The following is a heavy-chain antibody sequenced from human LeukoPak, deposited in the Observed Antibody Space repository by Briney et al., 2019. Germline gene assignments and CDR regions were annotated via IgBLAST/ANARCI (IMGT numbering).Heavy chain of an antibody. CDR2: ISSSGSTI. CDR1: GFTFSSYE. D-gene: IGHD3-9*01. J-gene: IGHJ4*02. V-gene: IGHV3-48*03. CDR3: ARYDILTGYPYYFDY. Sequence: GGSLRLSCAASGFTFSSYEMNWVRQAPGKGLEWVSYISSSGSTIYYADSVKGRFTISRDNAKNSLYLQMNSLRAGDTAVYYCARYDILTGYPYYFDYWGQGTLVTVSS.